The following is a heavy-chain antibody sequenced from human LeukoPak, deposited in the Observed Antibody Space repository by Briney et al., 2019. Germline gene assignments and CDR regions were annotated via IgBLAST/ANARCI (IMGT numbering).Heavy chain of an antibody. Sequence: GGSLRLSCAASGFTFSSYGVSWVRQAPGKGLEWVSAISGSGGSTYYADSVKGRFTISRDNSKNTLYLQMNSLRAEDTAVYYCAKDSRGDYYYYYYMDVWGKGTTVTISS. V-gene: IGHV3-23*01. CDR3: AKDSRGDYYYYYYMDV. CDR1: GFTFSSYG. D-gene: IGHD3-10*01. CDR2: ISGSGGST. J-gene: IGHJ6*03.